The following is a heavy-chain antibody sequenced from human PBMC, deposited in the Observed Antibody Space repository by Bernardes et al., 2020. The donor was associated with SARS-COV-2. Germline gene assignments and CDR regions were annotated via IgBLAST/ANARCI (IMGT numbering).Heavy chain of an antibody. V-gene: IGHV1-18*01. CDR1: GYTFTSYG. J-gene: IGHJ5*02. CDR2: ISADNGNT. Sequence: ASVKVSCKASGYTFTSYGISWVRQAPGQGLEWMGWISADNGNTNYAQKLQGRVTMTTDTSTSTAYMELRSLKSDDPAVYYCATVVGYSYGGGWFDPWGQGTLVTVSS. D-gene: IGHD5-18*01. CDR3: ATVVGYSYGGGWFDP.